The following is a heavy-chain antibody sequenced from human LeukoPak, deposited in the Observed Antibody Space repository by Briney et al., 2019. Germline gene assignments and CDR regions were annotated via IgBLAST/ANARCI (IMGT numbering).Heavy chain of an antibody. CDR1: GFTRSSDW. CDR2: MNQDGSDT. V-gene: IGHV3-74*01. J-gene: IGHJ4*02. Sequence: GGSLTLSCAVSGFTRSSDWMHWVRQAPGKGLEWVSRMNQDGSDTSYADSVKGRFTISRDNAKNTVYLQMNSLRAEDSAVYYCATVFGYWGQGTLVTVSS. CDR3: ATVFGY.